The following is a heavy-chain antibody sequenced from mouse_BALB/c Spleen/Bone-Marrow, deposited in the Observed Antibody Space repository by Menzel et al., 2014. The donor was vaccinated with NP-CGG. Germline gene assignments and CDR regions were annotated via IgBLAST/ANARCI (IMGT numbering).Heavy chain of an antibody. J-gene: IGHJ2*01. V-gene: IGHV1-7*01. CDR2: INPSTGYT. CDR3: ARIDYYGRDY. D-gene: IGHD1-1*01. Sequence: VKLVESGAELAKPGASVKMSCKASGYTFTNYWMHWVKQRPGQGLEWIGYINPSTGYTEYNQKFKDKATLTADKSSSTAYMQLSSLTSEDSAVYYCARIDYYGRDYWGQGTTLTVSS. CDR1: GYTFTNYW.